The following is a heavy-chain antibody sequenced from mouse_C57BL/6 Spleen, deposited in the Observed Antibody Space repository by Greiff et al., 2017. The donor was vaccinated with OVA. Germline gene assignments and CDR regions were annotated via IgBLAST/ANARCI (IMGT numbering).Heavy chain of an antibody. CDR3: SYYYGSRRYFDV. Sequence: VQLQESGAELVKPGASVKMSCKASGYTFTSYWITWVKQRPGQGLEWIGDIYPGSGSTNYNEKFKSKATLTVDTSSSTAYMQLSSLTSEDSAVYYCSYYYGSRRYFDVWGTGTTVTVSS. V-gene: IGHV1-55*01. D-gene: IGHD1-1*01. J-gene: IGHJ1*03. CDR2: IYPGSGST. CDR1: GYTFTSYW.